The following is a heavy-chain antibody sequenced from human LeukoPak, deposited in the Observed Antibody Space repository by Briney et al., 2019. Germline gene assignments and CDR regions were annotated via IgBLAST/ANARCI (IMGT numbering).Heavy chain of an antibody. Sequence: EASVKVSCKASGGTFSSYTISWVRQAPGQGLEWMGRIIPILGIANYAQKFQGRVTITADKSTSTAYMELSSLRSEDTAVYYCARALGPWFGEQYGMDVWGQGTTVTVSS. CDR1: GGTFSSYT. CDR2: IIPILGIA. D-gene: IGHD3-10*01. J-gene: IGHJ6*02. CDR3: ARALGPWFGEQYGMDV. V-gene: IGHV1-69*02.